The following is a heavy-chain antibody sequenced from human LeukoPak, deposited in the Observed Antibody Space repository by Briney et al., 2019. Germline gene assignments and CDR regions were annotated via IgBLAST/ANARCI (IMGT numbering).Heavy chain of an antibody. CDR1: GGTFSSYA. V-gene: IGHV1-69*13. J-gene: IGHJ4*02. CDR3: ASHEGYDSSGYPLDY. D-gene: IGHD3-22*01. CDR2: IIPIFGTA. Sequence: ASVKVSCKASGGTFSSYAISWVRQAPGQGLEWMGGIIPIFGTANYAQKFQGRVTITADESTSTAYMELSSLRSEDTAAYYCASHEGYDSSGYPLDYWGQGTLVTVSS.